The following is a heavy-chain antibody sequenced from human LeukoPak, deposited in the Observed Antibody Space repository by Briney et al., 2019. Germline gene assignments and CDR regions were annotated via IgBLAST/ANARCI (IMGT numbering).Heavy chain of an antibody. CDR1: GGSFSGYY. Sequence: SETLSLTCAVYGGSFSGYYWSWIRQPPGKGLEWIGYIYHSGSTKYNPSLKSRVTISVDTSKNQFSLKLSSVTAADTAVYYCARDGYSGNDGLWGQGSLVTVSS. V-gene: IGHV4-59*01. CDR3: ARDGYSGNDGL. J-gene: IGHJ4*02. D-gene: IGHD5-12*01. CDR2: IYHSGST.